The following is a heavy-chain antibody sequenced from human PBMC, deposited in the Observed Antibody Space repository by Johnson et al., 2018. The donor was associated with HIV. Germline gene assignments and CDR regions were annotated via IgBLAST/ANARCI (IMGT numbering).Heavy chain of an antibody. V-gene: IGHV3-30*19. CDR3: AKASHYDSSGNPSDAFDI. CDR2: ISYDGSNK. J-gene: IGHJ3*02. Sequence: QVLLVESGGGVVQPGRSLRLSCAASGFTFSSYGMHWVRQAPGKGLEWVAVISYDGSNKYYADSVKGRFTISRDNSQNTLYLQMKTLRAEDTAVYYCAKASHYDSSGNPSDAFDIWGQGTMVTVSS. D-gene: IGHD3-22*01. CDR1: GFTFSSYG.